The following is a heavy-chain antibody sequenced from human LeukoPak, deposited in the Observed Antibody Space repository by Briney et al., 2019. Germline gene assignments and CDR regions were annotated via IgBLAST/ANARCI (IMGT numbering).Heavy chain of an antibody. CDR1: GFTFTSYP. D-gene: IGHD3-10*01. V-gene: IGHV3-23*01. CDR3: AKDQLLG. J-gene: IGHJ4*02. CDR2: ISRSGDDT. Sequence: GGSLRLSCAASGFTFTSYPMGWVRQAPGKGLEWVSSISRSGDDTYYADSVRGRFTISRDNSKNTLFLQMNSLRAKDTAIYYCAKDQLLGWGQGTQVTVSS.